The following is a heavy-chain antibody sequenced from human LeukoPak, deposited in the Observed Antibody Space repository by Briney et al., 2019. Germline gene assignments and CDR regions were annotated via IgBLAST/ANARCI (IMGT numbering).Heavy chain of an antibody. CDR1: GFTFSSFD. CDR2: ISSSGRSV. J-gene: IGHJ4*02. Sequence: GGSLRLSCAASGFTFSSFDMNWVRQAPGKGLEWVSYISSSGRSVYYADSVKGRFTISRDNAKNSLYLQMNSLRAEDTAVYYCARGYGGNPGYWGQGTLVTVSS. D-gene: IGHD4-23*01. CDR3: ARGYGGNPGY. V-gene: IGHV3-48*03.